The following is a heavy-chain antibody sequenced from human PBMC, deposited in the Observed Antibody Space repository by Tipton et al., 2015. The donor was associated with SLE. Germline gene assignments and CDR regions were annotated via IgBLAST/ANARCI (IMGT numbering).Heavy chain of an antibody. D-gene: IGHD3-22*01. CDR3: ARDSSGGYNWFDP. CDR2: IYHSGSA. Sequence: TLSLTCTVSGVSFSTDSYFWGWIRQPPGKGLEFIGYIYHSGSAHYNPSLQSRVTMSVDRSQNQLSLNLNSVTAADTAVYYCARDSSGGYNWFDPWGQGTLVTVSS. J-gene: IGHJ5*02. V-gene: IGHV4-30-2*01. CDR1: GVSFSTDSYF.